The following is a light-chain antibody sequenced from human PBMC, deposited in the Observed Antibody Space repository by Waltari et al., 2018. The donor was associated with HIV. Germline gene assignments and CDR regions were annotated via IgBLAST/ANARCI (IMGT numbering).Light chain of an antibody. CDR3: QQYGSSPPST. Sequence: EIVLTQSPGTLSLSPGERATLSCRASQSVSSRYLAWYHQKPGQAPRLLIYGASNRATGIPDRFSGSGSGTDFTRTISTLEPEDFAVYYCQQYGSSPPSTFGQGTRLDFK. V-gene: IGKV3-20*01. CDR2: GAS. J-gene: IGKJ5*01. CDR1: QSVSSRY.